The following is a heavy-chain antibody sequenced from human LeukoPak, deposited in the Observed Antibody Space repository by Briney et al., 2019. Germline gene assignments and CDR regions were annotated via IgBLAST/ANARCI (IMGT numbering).Heavy chain of an antibody. D-gene: IGHD4-17*01. V-gene: IGHV4-59*08. CDR3: ARHDYGDYSFDY. Sequence: SETLSLTCTVSGGSISSYYWSWIRQPPGKGLEWIGYIYYSGSTNYNPSLKSRVTISVDTSKNQFSLKLSSVTAADTAVYYCARHDYGDYSFDYWGQGTLVTVSS. CDR1: GGSISSYY. CDR2: IYYSGST. J-gene: IGHJ4*02.